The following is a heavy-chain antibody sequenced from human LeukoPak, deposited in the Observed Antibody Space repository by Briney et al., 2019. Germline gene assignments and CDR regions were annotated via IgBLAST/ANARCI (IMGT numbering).Heavy chain of an antibody. Sequence: GGSLRLSCAASGFPFSTYCMNWVRQAPGKGLEWVSSISSSSDYIYYADSVKGRFTVSRDNAKSSLYLQMDSLRAEDSAVYYCTRDFVPDTMSYSFDIWAKGQWSPSLQ. D-gene: IGHD3-10*02. V-gene: IGHV3-21*01. CDR2: ISSSSDYI. J-gene: IGHJ3*02. CDR1: GFPFSTYC. CDR3: TRDFVPDTMSYSFDI.